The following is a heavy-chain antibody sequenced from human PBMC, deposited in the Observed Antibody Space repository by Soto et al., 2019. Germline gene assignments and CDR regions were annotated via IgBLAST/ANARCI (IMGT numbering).Heavy chain of an antibody. Sequence: QVQLQESGPGLVKPSETLSVTCTVSGGSVSSGSYYWSWIRQPPGKGLEWIGYIYYSGSTNYNPSLKSRVTISVDTSKNQFSLKLSSVTAADTAVYYCARVTLGYCSSTSCYIRGYFDYWGQGTLVTVSS. CDR1: GGSVSSGSYY. D-gene: IGHD2-2*02. V-gene: IGHV4-61*01. CDR3: ARVTLGYCSSTSCYIRGYFDY. CDR2: IYYSGST. J-gene: IGHJ4*02.